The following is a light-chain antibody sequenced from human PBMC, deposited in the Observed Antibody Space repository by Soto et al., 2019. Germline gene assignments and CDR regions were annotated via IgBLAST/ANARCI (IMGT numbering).Light chain of an antibody. CDR2: DAS. Sequence: EIVLTQSPGTLSLSPGDRATLSCRASQTVEKNYLARYQQKPGQAPRLLVDDASRRAAGIPDRFSGSGSGTDFTLTISRLEPEDFAVYYCQQCAISPRTFGQGTKVEVK. V-gene: IGKV3-20*01. J-gene: IGKJ1*01. CDR3: QQCAISPRT. CDR1: QTVEKNY.